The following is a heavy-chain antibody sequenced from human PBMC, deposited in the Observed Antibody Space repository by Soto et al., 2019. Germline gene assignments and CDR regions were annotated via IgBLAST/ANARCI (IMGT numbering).Heavy chain of an antibody. CDR3: ARQQWRILRSHDAFYI. D-gene: IGHD6-19*01. V-gene: IGHV3-11*01. CDR2: ISSSGSTI. J-gene: IGHJ3*02. Sequence: PGGSLRLSCAASGFTFSDYYMSWIRQAPGKGLEWVSYISSSGSTIYYADSVKGRFTISRDNAKNSLYLQMNSLRAEDTAVYYCARQQWRILRSHDAFYIWGQGTMVPVSS. CDR1: GFTFSDYY.